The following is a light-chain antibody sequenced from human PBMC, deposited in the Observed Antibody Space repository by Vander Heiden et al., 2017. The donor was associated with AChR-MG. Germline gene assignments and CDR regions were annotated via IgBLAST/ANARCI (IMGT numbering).Light chain of an antibody. V-gene: IGKV1-39*01. CDR1: QSISSS. Sequence: DIQMTQSPSSLSASVGDRVTITCRASQSISSSLNWYQQKAGKAPKLLIFDAFSLQSGVPSRFSGSGSGTDFTLTISSLQPEDFATYHCQQGDSTPLTFGGGTKVEIK. CDR2: DAF. J-gene: IGKJ4*01. CDR3: QQGDSTPLT.